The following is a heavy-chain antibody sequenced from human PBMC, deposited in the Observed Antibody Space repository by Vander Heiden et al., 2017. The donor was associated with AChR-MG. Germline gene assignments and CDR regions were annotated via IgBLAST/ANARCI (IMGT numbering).Heavy chain of an antibody. CDR1: GFTFSSDV. CDR3: AKDYCSSTSCYERGGFDY. D-gene: IGHD2-2*01. J-gene: IGHJ4*02. CDR2: ISYDGSNK. V-gene: IGHV3-30*18. Sequence: GFTFSSDVMHWVRQAPGKGPEWVAVISYDGSNKYYADSVKGRFTVSRDNSKNTLYLQMNSLRAEDTAVYYCAKDYCSSTSCYERGGFDYWGQGTLVTVSS.